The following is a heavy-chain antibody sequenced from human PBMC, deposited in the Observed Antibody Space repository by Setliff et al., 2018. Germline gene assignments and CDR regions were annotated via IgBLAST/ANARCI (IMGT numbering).Heavy chain of an antibody. D-gene: IGHD6-13*01. CDR2: IIPILGIA. Sequence: SVKVSCKASGGTFSSYAISWVRQAPGQGLEWMGGIIPILGIANYAQKFQGRVTITADESTSTAYMELSSLRSEDTAVYYCARTYSSSWYYYYGMDVWGQGTTVTVSS. CDR3: ARTYSSSWYYYYGMDV. J-gene: IGHJ6*02. CDR1: GGTFSSYA. V-gene: IGHV1-69*10.